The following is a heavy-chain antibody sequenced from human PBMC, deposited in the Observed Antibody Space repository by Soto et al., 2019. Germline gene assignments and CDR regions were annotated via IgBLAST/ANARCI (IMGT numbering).Heavy chain of an antibody. J-gene: IGHJ4*02. CDR1: GFTFSSYA. CDR3: AKDWEMATILWDY. CDR2: ISGSGGST. Sequence: EVQPLESGGGLVQPGGSLRLSCAASGFTFSSYAMSWVRQAPGKGLEWVSAISGSGGSTYYADSVKGRFTISRDNSKNTLYLQMNSLRAEDTAVYYCAKDWEMATILWDYWGQGTLVTVSS. V-gene: IGHV3-23*01. D-gene: IGHD5-12*01.